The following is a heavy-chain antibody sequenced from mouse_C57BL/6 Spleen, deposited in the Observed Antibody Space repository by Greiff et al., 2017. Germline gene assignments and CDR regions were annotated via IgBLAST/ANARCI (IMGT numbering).Heavy chain of an antibody. V-gene: IGHV1-55*01. Sequence: QVQLKQPGAELVKPGASVKMSCKASGYTFTSYWITWVKQRPGQGLEWIGDIYPGSGSTNYNEKFKSKATLTVDTSSSTAYMQLSSLTSEDSAVYYCARSPIYYGYPTWFAYWGQGTLVTVSA. CDR1: GYTFTSYW. CDR3: ARSPIYYGYPTWFAY. CDR2: IYPGSGST. D-gene: IGHD2-2*01. J-gene: IGHJ3*01.